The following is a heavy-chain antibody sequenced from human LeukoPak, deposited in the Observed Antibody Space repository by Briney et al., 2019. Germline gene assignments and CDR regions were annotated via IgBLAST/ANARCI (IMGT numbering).Heavy chain of an antibody. D-gene: IGHD1-26*01. Sequence: SGTLSLTCAVSGGSISSSNWWSWVRQPPGKGLEWIGEIYHSGSTNYNPSLKSRVTISVDKSKNQFSLKLSSVTAADTAVYYCARSGGDSESYTDAFDIWGQGTMVTVSS. V-gene: IGHV4-4*02. CDR1: GGSISSSNW. J-gene: IGHJ3*02. CDR3: ARSGGDSESYTDAFDI. CDR2: IYHSGST.